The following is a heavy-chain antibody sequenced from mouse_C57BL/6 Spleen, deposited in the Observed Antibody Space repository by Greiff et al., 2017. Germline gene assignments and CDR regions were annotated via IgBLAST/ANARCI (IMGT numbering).Heavy chain of an antibody. CDR2: IDPENGDT. V-gene: IGHV14-4*01. CDR1: GFNIKDDY. J-gene: IGHJ2*01. Sequence: VQLQQSGAELVRPGASVKLSCTASGFNIKDDYMHWVKQRPEQGLEWIGWIDPENGDTEYASKFQGKATITADTSSNTAYLQLSSLTSEDTAVYICTSSYDYFDNWGQGTTLTVSS. D-gene: IGHD1-1*01. CDR3: TSSYDYFDN.